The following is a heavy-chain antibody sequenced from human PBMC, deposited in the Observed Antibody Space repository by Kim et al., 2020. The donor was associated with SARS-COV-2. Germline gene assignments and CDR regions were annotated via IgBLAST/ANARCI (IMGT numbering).Heavy chain of an antibody. CDR3: VKGAWFDY. Sequence: GGSLRLSCVASGFNFVTLDMSWVRQAPGKGLKWVSGIKAPDDNSYYAESVRGRFTVSRDSATNTLYLQMNDLRADDTAVYYCVKGAWFDYWGQGTLVTVSS. CDR1: GFNFVTLD. V-gene: IGHV3-23*01. J-gene: IGHJ4*02. CDR2: IKAPDDNS.